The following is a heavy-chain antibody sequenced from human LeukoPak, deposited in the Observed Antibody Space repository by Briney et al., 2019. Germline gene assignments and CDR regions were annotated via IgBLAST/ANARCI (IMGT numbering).Heavy chain of an antibody. V-gene: IGHV1-2*02. CDR3: ARVPIGRYCSGGSCSDFSDY. D-gene: IGHD2-15*01. Sequence: GASVKVSCKASGYTFTGYYMHWVRQAPGQGLEWMGWINPNSGGTNYAQKFQGRFTMTRDTSISTAYMELSRLRSDDTAVYYCARVPIGRYCSGGSCSDFSDYWGQGTLVTVSS. CDR1: GYTFTGYY. CDR2: INPNSGGT. J-gene: IGHJ4*02.